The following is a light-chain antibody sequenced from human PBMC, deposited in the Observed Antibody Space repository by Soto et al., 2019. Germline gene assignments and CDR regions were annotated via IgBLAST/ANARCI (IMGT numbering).Light chain of an antibody. CDR1: QSISSW. J-gene: IGKJ3*01. CDR2: DAS. Sequence: DIQMTQSPSTLSASVGDRVTITCRASQSISSWLAWYQQKPGKAPKLLICDASSLESGVPSRFSGSGSGTEFTLTISSLQPDDFATYYCQQYNSYSFTFGPGTKVDIK. V-gene: IGKV1-5*01. CDR3: QQYNSYSFT.